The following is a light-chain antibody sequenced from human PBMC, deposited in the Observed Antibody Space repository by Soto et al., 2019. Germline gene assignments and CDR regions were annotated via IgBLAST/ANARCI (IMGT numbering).Light chain of an antibody. V-gene: IGKV1-27*01. Sequence: DIQMTQSPPSLSASVGVRVTITCRASQGISTYLAWYQQKPGNVPKVLIYAASTLQSGAPSRFSGSGSGTDFTLTISSLQPEDVATYYCQTYNTAPFTFGTGTKVDI. CDR1: QGISTY. J-gene: IGKJ3*01. CDR2: AAS. CDR3: QTYNTAPFT.